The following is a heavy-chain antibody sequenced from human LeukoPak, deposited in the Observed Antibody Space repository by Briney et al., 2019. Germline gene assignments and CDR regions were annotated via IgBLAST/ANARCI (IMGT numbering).Heavy chain of an antibody. CDR3: ARERGYCSSTSCYEVDWFDP. CDR2: IIPIFGKA. J-gene: IGHJ5*02. D-gene: IGHD2-2*01. V-gene: IGHV1-69*13. Sequence: SVKVSCKASGGTFSSYAISWVRQAPGQGLEWMGGIIPIFGKANYAQKLQGRVTITADESTSTAYMELSSLRSEDTAVYYCARERGYCSSTSCYEVDWFDPWGQGTLVTVSS. CDR1: GGTFSSYA.